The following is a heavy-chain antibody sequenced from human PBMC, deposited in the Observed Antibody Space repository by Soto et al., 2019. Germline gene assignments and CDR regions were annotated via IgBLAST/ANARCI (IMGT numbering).Heavy chain of an antibody. CDR1: GGTFSSYA. D-gene: IGHD2-2*01. Sequence: QVQLVQSGAEVKKPGSSVKVSCKASGGTFSSYAISWVRQAPGQGLEWMGGIIPIFGTANYAQKFQGRVTITADESTSTAYMELSSLRSEDTAVYYCARHQIKVVPAERLPDRWWFDPWGQGTLVTVSS. J-gene: IGHJ5*02. CDR2: IIPIFGTA. CDR3: ARHQIKVVPAERLPDRWWFDP. V-gene: IGHV1-69*01.